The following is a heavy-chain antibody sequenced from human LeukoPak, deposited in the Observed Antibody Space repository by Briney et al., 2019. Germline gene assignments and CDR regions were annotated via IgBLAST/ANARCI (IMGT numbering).Heavy chain of an antibody. D-gene: IGHD3-16*01. J-gene: IGHJ4*02. CDR3: AKSPTQNYDFDY. CDR2: IRYDGSNK. Sequence: QTGGSLRLSCAASGFTFSSYGMHWVRQAPGKGLEWVAFIRYDGSNKYYADSVKGRFTISRDNSKNTLYLQMNSLRAEDTAVYYCAKSPTQNYDFDYWGQGTLVTVSS. V-gene: IGHV3-30*02. CDR1: GFTFSSYG.